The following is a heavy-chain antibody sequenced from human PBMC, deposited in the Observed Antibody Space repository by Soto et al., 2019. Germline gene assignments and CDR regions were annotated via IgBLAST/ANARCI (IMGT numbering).Heavy chain of an antibody. D-gene: IGHD3-10*01. V-gene: IGHV4-59*01. CDR3: ARENRDFTMVRGVIGWFDP. CDR2: IYYSGST. Sequence: SETLSLTCTVSGGSISSYYWSWIRRPPGKGLEWIGYIYYSGSTNYNPSLKSRVTISVDTSKNQFSLKLSSVTAADTAVYYCARENRDFTMVRGVIGWFDPRGQGTLVTVSS. CDR1: GGSISSYY. J-gene: IGHJ5*02.